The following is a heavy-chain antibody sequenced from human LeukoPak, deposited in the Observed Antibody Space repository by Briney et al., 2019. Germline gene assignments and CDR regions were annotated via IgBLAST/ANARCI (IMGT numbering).Heavy chain of an antibody. CDR3: ARATIFGWFDP. CDR2: ISSSSSYI. V-gene: IGHV3-21*01. J-gene: IGHJ5*02. Sequence: GGSLRLSCAASGFTFSSYSMNWVRQAPGKGLEWVSSISSSSSYIYYADSVMGRFTISRDNAKNSLYLQMNSLRAEDTAVYYCARATIFGWFDPWGQGTLVTVSS. CDR1: GFTFSSYS. D-gene: IGHD3-9*01.